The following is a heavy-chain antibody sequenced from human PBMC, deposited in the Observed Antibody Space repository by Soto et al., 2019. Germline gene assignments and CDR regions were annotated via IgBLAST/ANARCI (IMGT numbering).Heavy chain of an antibody. CDR1: GYSFTSYW. D-gene: IGHD6-13*01. V-gene: IGHV5-10-1*01. Sequence: GESLKISCKGSGYSFTSYWISWVRQMPGKGLEWMGRIDPSDSYTNYSPSFQGHVTISADKSISTAYLQWSSLKASDTAMYYCARRPIAAAGRYYYYGMDVWGQGTTVTV. CDR2: IDPSDSYT. J-gene: IGHJ6*02. CDR3: ARRPIAAAGRYYYYGMDV.